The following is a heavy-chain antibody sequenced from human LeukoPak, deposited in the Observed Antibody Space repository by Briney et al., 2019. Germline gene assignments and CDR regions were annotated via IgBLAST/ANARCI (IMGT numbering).Heavy chain of an antibody. CDR2: INAGNGNT. CDR3: ARAQLYYDSSGYYAHN. Sequence: ASVNVSCKASGYTFTSYAMHWVRQAPGQRLEWMGWINAGNGNTKYSQKFQGRVTITRDTSASTAYMELSSLRSEDTAVYYCARAQLYYDSSGYYAHNWGQGTLVTVSS. J-gene: IGHJ4*02. V-gene: IGHV1-3*01. CDR1: GYTFTSYA. D-gene: IGHD3-22*01.